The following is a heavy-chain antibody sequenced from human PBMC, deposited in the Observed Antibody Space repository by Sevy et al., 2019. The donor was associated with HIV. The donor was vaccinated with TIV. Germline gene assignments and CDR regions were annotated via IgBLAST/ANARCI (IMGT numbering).Heavy chain of an antibody. CDR1: GATFRSYI. J-gene: IGHJ4*02. V-gene: IGHV1-69*13. CDR2: IIPALSTT. D-gene: IGHD3-3*01. Sequence: ASVKVSCKASGATFRSYIMSWVRQAPGQGLEWMGGIIPALSTTHYAQKFQGRITITADESTSTAYMELSRLKSEDTAVYYCDFWRISLAFWGQGTLVTVSS. CDR3: DFWRISLAF.